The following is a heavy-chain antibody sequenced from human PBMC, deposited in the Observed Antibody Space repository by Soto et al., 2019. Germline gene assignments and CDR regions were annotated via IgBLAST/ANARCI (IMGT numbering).Heavy chain of an antibody. Sequence: GGSLRLSCAASGFTFSSYAMSWVRQAPGKGLEWVSAISGSGGSTYYGDSVKGRFTISRDNSKNTLYLQMNSLRAEDTAVYYCATSPSFGELYYVAAFDIWGQGTMVTVSS. CDR2: ISGSGGST. V-gene: IGHV3-23*01. J-gene: IGHJ3*02. D-gene: IGHD3-10*01. CDR3: ATSPSFGELYYVAAFDI. CDR1: GFTFSSYA.